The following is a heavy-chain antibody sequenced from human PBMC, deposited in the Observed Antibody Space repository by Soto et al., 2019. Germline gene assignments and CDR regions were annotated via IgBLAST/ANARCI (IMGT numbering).Heavy chain of an antibody. CDR2: MNPNSGNT. D-gene: IGHD2-15*01. V-gene: IGHV1-8*01. J-gene: IGHJ4*02. Sequence: QVQLVQSGAEVKKPGASVKVSCTASGYTFTSYDIHWVRQATGQGPEWMGWMNPNSGNTGLVQKFQGRVTVTRNTAINRAYMELSSLRSEDTAVYYCGRGRGCSGGSCSESVRNFDYWGQGTPVTVSS. CDR3: GRGRGCSGGSCSESVRNFDY. CDR1: GYTFTSYD.